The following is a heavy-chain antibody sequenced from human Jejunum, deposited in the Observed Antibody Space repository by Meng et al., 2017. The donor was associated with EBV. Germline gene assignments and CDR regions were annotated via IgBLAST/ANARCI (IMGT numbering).Heavy chain of an antibody. J-gene: IGHJ4*02. CDR3: TRAGYYRFDY. CDR1: GFTLSDHW. V-gene: IGHV3-74*01. D-gene: IGHD1-26*01. CDR2: INPDGRTI. Sequence: VPPVESGGGLVQPGGCLRLYCAASGFTLSDHWIHWVRQAPGEGLMWVSRINPDGRTINYGDSVKGRFTISRDNAKNTVYLQMNSLRAEDTAVYYCTRAGYYRFDYWGQGALVTVSS.